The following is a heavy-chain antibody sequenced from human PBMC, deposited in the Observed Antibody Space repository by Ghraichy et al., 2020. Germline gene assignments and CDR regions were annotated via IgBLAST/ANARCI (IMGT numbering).Heavy chain of an antibody. D-gene: IGHD3-9*01. V-gene: IGHV3-23*01. Sequence: LSLTCAASGFTFSSYAMSWVRQAPGKGLEWVSAISGSGGSTYYADSVKGRFTISRDNSKNTLYLQMNSLRAEDTAVYYCAKDKPDILTGYSQFDYWGQGTLVTVSS. CDR2: ISGSGGST. CDR3: AKDKPDILTGYSQFDY. J-gene: IGHJ4*02. CDR1: GFTFSSYA.